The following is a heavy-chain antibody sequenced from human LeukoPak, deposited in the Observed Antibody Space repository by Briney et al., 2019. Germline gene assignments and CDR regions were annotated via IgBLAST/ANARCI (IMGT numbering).Heavy chain of an antibody. CDR1: GYTLTSYY. CDR3: ARDQEAGTPGV. D-gene: IGHD1-1*01. J-gene: IGHJ6*04. Sequence: ASVKVSCKASGYTLTSYYMHWVRQAPGQGLEWMGIINPSGGSTSYAQKFQGRVTMTRDTSTSTVYMELSSLRSEDTAVYYCARDQEAGTPGVWGKGTTVTVSS. CDR2: INPSGGST. V-gene: IGHV1-46*01.